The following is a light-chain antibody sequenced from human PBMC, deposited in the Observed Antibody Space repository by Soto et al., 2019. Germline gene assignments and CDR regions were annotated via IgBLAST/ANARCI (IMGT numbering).Light chain of an antibody. Sequence: ETVLPQAQATLSMPPPEIATLSFRASQSVSSYLAWYQQKPGQAPRLLIYDASNWATGIPARFSGSGSGTDFTLTITSLEPEDFAVYYCQHRSNGPRFTFGPGTKVDIK. V-gene: IGKV3-11*01. CDR3: QHRSNGPRFT. J-gene: IGKJ3*01. CDR2: DAS. CDR1: QSVSSY.